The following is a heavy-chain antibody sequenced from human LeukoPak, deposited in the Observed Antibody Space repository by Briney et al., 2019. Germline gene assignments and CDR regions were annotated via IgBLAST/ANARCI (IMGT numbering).Heavy chain of an antibody. Sequence: SETLSLTCNVSGGSMSIYYWSWIRQPPGKGLEWIGYSYYSGTTKYNPSLKSRVTITVDTSKKQFSLNLIPVTAADTAVYYCARHGAGGAFEIWGQGTMVTVSS. V-gene: IGHV4-59*08. J-gene: IGHJ3*02. D-gene: IGHD3-16*01. CDR2: SYYSGTT. CDR1: GGSMSIYY. CDR3: ARHGAGGAFEI.